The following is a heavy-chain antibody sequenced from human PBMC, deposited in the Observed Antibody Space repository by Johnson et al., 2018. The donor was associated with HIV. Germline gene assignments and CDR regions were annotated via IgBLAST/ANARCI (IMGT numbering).Heavy chain of an antibody. V-gene: IGHV3-23*04. CDR1: GFTFSSYA. Sequence: VQLVESGGDLVQPWGSLRLSCAASGFTFSSYAMSWVRQAPGKGLEWVSAMSGSAISTYYADSVKGRFTISRDNSKNTLYLQMNSLRVEDTAVYYCAKELAADGVDAFDIWGQGTMVTVSS. J-gene: IGHJ3*02. D-gene: IGHD6-13*01. CDR2: MSGSAIST. CDR3: AKELAADGVDAFDI.